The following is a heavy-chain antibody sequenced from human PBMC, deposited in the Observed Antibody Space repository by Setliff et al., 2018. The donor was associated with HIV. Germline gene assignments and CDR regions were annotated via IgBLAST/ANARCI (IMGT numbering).Heavy chain of an antibody. J-gene: IGHJ5*02. CDR2: MFYGGNT. D-gene: IGHD3-10*01. V-gene: IGHV4-59*11. CDR1: GGSISSHY. Sequence: SETLSLTCTVSGGSISSHYWSWIRQPPGKGLEWIGYMFYGGNTDYNPSLKGRITILVDTSKNQISLRLRSVTAADTAVYYCARAYGSERLNWFDPWGQGTLVTVSS. CDR3: ARAYGSERLNWFDP.